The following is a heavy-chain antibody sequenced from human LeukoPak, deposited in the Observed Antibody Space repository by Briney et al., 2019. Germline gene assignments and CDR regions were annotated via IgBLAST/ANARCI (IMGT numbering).Heavy chain of an antibody. D-gene: IGHD2-21*02. CDR2: IYYSEST. CDR1: GGSTSSYY. J-gene: IGHJ2*01. CDR3: ARHRDGWYFDL. Sequence: SETLSLTCTVSGGSTSSYYWSWIRQPPGKGLEWIGYIYYSESTSYNPSLKSRVTIPVDTSKNQLSLKLSSVTAADTAVYYCARHRDGWYFDLWGRGTLVTVSS. V-gene: IGHV4-59*08.